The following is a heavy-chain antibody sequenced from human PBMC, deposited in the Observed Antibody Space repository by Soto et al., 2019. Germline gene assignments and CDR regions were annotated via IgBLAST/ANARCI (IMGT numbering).Heavy chain of an antibody. CDR3: ARHPPGRPYFDS. V-gene: IGHV4-59*08. Sequence: SETLSLTCTVSGGSITNYYWSWVRQPPGKGLEWIGYIYYTGSTNYSPSLKSRVTMSMDTSNSQFSLKLTSVTAADTAVYYCARHPPGRPYFDSWGQGTLVTVSS. D-gene: IGHD6-25*01. CDR2: IYYTGST. J-gene: IGHJ4*02. CDR1: GGSITNYY.